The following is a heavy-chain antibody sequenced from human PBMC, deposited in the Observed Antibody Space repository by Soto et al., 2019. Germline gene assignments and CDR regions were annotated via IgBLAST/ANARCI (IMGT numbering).Heavy chain of an antibody. V-gene: IGHV4-34*01. J-gene: IGHJ6*02. CDR3: ARGRQQLPPYYYYYYGMDV. CDR1: GGSFSGYY. Sequence: SETLSLTCAVYGGSFSGYYWSWIRQPPGKGLEWIGEINHSGRTNYNPSLKSRVTISVDTSKNQFSLKLSSVTAADTAVYYCARGRQQLPPYYYYYYGMDVWGQGTTVTVSS. D-gene: IGHD6-13*01. CDR2: INHSGRT.